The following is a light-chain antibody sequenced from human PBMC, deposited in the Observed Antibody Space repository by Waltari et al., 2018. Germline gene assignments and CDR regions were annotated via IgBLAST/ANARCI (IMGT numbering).Light chain of an antibody. J-gene: IGLJ3*02. V-gene: IGLV2-14*02. Sequence: QSALTQPAAASVSPGQTVTISCIGASSDIGRYDIFSWYQQHPRTTPKLVISDVSKRPSWVSNRFSGSKSGDTASLTISGLQFEDEADYYCCSYASNYVLMFGGGTRLTVL. CDR2: DVS. CDR3: CSYASNYVLM. CDR1: SSDIGRYDI.